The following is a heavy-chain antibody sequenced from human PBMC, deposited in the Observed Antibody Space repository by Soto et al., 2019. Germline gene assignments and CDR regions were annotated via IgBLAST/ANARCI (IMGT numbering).Heavy chain of an antibody. V-gene: IGHV3-23*01. CDR1: GITFSPSA. J-gene: IGHJ4*02. CDR3: VRDYYKYYDSSGYSRSTAY. CDR2: ISSSGDSS. D-gene: IGHD3-22*01. Sequence: PGGSLRLSCVGSGITFSPSAMNWVRQAPGKGLEWVSGISSSGDSSHYADSVKGRFTISRDNSRNTLFLQMNSLRAEDTAVYFFVRDYYKYYDSSGYSRSTAYSGKGTLVTLSS.